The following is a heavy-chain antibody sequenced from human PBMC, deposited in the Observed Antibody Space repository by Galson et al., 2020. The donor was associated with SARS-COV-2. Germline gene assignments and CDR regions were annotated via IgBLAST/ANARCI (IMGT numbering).Heavy chain of an antibody. D-gene: IGHD2-15*01. CDR2: ITSSGGAT. V-gene: IGHV3-23*01. CDR3: TKAYISSWTAPAFSDC. J-gene: IGHJ4*02. CDR1: GFTFSSYP. Sequence: GGSLRLSCAASGFTFSSYPMSWARQAPGKGLEWVAGITSSGGATYYAESVKGRFTISRDNSKDTLYLRMNNLRAEDTALYYCTKAYISSWTAPAFSDCWGQGTLVTVSS.